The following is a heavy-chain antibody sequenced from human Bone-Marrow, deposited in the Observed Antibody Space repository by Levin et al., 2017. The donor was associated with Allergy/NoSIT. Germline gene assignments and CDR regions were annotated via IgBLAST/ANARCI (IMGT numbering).Heavy chain of an antibody. D-gene: IGHD5-24*01. CDR3: ARDLDTRELFDS. V-gene: IGHV3-33*01. Sequence: GGSLRLSCAASGFNFSDRGMHWVRQAPGKGLEWVGIIWYDGTDKHYADSVRGRFIISRDNSKNTLYLQMNSLRAEDTAVYYCARDLDTRELFDSWGQGTLVTVAS. CDR2: IWYDGTDK. CDR1: GFNFSDRG. J-gene: IGHJ4*02.